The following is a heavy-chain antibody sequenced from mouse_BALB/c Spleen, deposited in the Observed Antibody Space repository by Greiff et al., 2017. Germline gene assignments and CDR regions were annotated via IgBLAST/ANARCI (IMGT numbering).Heavy chain of an antibody. CDR3: ARDENYYGSSPSYAMDY. CDR2: ISDGGSYT. Sequence: EVQLVESGGGLVKPGGSLKLSCAASGFTFSDYYMYWVRQTPEKRLEWVATISDGGSYTYYPDSVKGRFTISRDNAKNNLYLQMSSLKSEDTAMYYCARDENYYGSSPSYAMDYWGQGTSVTVSS. V-gene: IGHV5-4*02. J-gene: IGHJ4*01. D-gene: IGHD1-1*01. CDR1: GFTFSDYY.